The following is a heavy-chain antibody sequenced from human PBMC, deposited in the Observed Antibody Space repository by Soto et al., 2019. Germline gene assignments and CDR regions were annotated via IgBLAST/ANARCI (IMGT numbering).Heavy chain of an antibody. V-gene: IGHV3-30*18. CDR1: GFTFSSYG. Sequence: GGSLRLSCAASGFTFSSYGMHWVRQAPGKGLEWVAVISYDGSNKYYADSVKGRFTISRDNSKNTLYLQMNSLRAEDTAVYYCAKEVQLWFYYYGMDVWGQGTTVTVSS. CDR2: ISYDGSNK. D-gene: IGHD5-18*01. CDR3: AKEVQLWFYYYGMDV. J-gene: IGHJ6*02.